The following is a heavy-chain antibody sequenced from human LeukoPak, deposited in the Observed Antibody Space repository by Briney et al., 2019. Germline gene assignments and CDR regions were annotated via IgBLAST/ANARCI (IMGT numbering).Heavy chain of an antibody. D-gene: IGHD1-26*01. CDR2: ISGSGGST. CDR1: GFTFSSYA. J-gene: IGHJ4*02. Sequence: GGSLRLSCAASGFTFSSYAMSWVRQAPGKGLEWVSAISGSGGSTYYADSVKGRFAISRYNSKNTLYLQMDSRRAEDTAVYYCAKDRAVGATPGGYCDYWGQGTLVTVSS. V-gene: IGHV3-23*01. CDR3: AKDRAVGATPGGYCDY.